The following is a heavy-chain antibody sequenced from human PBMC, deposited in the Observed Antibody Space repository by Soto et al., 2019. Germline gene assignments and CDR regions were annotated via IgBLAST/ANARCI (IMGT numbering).Heavy chain of an antibody. CDR1: SGTISSSNW. CDR2: INQSGST. Sequence: SETLSLTCAVSSGTISSSNWWTWVRQPPGKGLEWIGEINQSGSTYYNPSLKSRVTISVDTSKNQFSLKLSSVTAADTAVYYCARPAVYSRHFDYWGQGTLVTVSS. CDR3: ARPAVYSRHFDY. J-gene: IGHJ4*02. V-gene: IGHV4-4*02. D-gene: IGHD6-13*01.